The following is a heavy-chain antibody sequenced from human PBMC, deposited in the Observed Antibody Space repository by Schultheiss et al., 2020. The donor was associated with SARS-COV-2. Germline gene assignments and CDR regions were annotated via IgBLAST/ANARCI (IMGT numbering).Heavy chain of an antibody. V-gene: IGHV1-2*04. D-gene: IGHD3-10*01. J-gene: IGHJ6*02. Sequence: ASVKVSCKASEYTFTGYYMHWVRQAPGQGLEWMGWINPNSGGTNYAQKFQGWVTMTRDTSISTAYMELSSLRSEDTAVYYCAASSVRGEYYYGMDVWGQGTTVTVSS. CDR3: AASSVRGEYYYGMDV. CDR1: EYTFTGYY. CDR2: INPNSGGT.